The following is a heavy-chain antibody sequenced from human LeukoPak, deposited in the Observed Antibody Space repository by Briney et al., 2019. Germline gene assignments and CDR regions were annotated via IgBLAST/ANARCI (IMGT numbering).Heavy chain of an antibody. D-gene: IGHD3-22*01. CDR1: GYIFSSYD. V-gene: IGHV1-8*01. CDR3: ARRTTDSSGHYYDTKYFHY. CDR2: MNPNSGNT. Sequence: ASVKVSCKASGYIFSSYDINWVRQATGQGLEWMGWMNPNSGNTGYAQKFQGRVTMTRNTSTSTAYMELSSLRSEDTAVYYCARRTTDSSGHYYDTKYFHYWGQGTLVTVSS. J-gene: IGHJ1*01.